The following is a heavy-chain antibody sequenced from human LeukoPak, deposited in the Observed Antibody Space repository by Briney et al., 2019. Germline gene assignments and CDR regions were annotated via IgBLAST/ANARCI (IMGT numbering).Heavy chain of an antibody. J-gene: IGHJ4*02. Sequence: SETLSLTCTVSGGSISSGDYYWSWIRQPPGKGLEWIASIYFSGSIYYNPSLRSRVTMSLDTSKNQFSLRLGSVTAADTAVYYCARSSAGSYDFDSWGQGTLVTVSS. CDR2: IYFSGSI. CDR3: ARSSAGSYDFDS. V-gene: IGHV4-39*01. CDR1: GGSISSGDYY. D-gene: IGHD1-26*01.